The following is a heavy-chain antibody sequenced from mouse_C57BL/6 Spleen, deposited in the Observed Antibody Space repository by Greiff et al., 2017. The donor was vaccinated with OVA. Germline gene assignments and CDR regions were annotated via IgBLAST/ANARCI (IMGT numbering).Heavy chain of an antibody. CDR2: ISSGGSYT. Sequence: EVKLQESGGDLVKPGGSLKLSCAASGFTFSSYGMSWVRQTPDKRLEWVATISSGGSYTYYPDSVKGRFTISRDNAKNTLHLQMSSLKSEDTAMYYCARHNDGYSHWYFDVWGTGTTVTVSS. CDR3: ARHNDGYSHWYFDV. D-gene: IGHD2-3*01. CDR1: GFTFSSYG. V-gene: IGHV5-6*02. J-gene: IGHJ1*03.